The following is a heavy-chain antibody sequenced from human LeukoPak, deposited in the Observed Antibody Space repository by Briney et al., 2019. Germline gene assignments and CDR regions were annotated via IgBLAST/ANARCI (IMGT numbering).Heavy chain of an antibody. V-gene: IGHV3-21*01. Sequence: GGSLRLSCAASGFTFSSYSMNWVRQAPGKGLEWVSSISSSSSYIYYADSVKGRFTISRDNAKNSLYLQMNSLRAEDTAVYYCARDLQILGDYDAWGQGTLVTVSS. J-gene: IGHJ5*02. CDR2: ISSSSSYI. CDR1: GFTFSSYS. CDR3: ARDLQILGDYDA. D-gene: IGHD3-10*01.